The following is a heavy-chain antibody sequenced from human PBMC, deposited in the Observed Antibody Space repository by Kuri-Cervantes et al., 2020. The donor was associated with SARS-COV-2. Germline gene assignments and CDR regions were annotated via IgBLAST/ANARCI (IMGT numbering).Heavy chain of an antibody. CDR3: AKAVVSYYYYGMDV. J-gene: IGHJ6*02. CDR2: ISYDGSNK. Sequence: GESLKISCAASGFTFSSYWMSWVRQAPGKGLEWVAVISYDGSNKYYADSVKGRFTISRDNSKNTLYLQMNSLRAEDTAVYYCAKAVVSYYYYGMDVWGQGTTVTVSS. D-gene: IGHD3-22*01. V-gene: IGHV3-30*18. CDR1: GFTFSSYW.